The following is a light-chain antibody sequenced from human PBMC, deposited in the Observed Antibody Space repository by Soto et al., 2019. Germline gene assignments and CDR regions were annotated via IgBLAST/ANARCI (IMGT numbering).Light chain of an antibody. CDR3: QQSYSSIN. V-gene: IGKV1-39*01. Sequence: DIQVTRAASARCSCVAARVTITYRASQSISSYLNWYQQKPGKAPKLLIYAASSLQRGVPSTFSGGGSGTDFTLTISSLQPEEFATYYCQQSYSSINCGQGTRLEIK. CDR1: QSISSY. J-gene: IGKJ5*01. CDR2: AAS.